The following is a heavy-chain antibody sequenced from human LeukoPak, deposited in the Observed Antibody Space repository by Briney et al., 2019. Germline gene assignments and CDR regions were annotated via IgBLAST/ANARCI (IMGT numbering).Heavy chain of an antibody. CDR2: IIPIFGTA. D-gene: IGHD6-13*01. CDR1: GGTFSSYA. CDR3: ARGHGAIAAAGTRPFDY. J-gene: IGHJ4*02. Sequence: GASVKVSCKASGGTFSSYAISWVRQAPGQGLEWMGGIIPIFGTANYAQKFQGRVTITTDESTSTAYMELSSLRSEDTAVYYCARGHGAIAAAGTRPFDYWGQGTLVTVSS. V-gene: IGHV1-69*05.